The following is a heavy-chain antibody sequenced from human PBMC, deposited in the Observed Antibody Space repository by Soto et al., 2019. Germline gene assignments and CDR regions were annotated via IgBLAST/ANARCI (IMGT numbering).Heavy chain of an antibody. D-gene: IGHD5-12*01. V-gene: IGHV3-48*03. CDR2: ISSSGSTI. J-gene: IGHJ4*02. Sequence: EVQLVESGGGLVQPGGSLRLSCAASGFTFSSYEMNWVRQAPGKGLEWVSYISSSGSTIYYADSVKGRFTISRDNAKNSLYLQMNSLRAEDTAVYYCAREAARGDGYNFGYWGQGTLGTVSS. CDR1: GFTFSSYE. CDR3: AREAARGDGYNFGY.